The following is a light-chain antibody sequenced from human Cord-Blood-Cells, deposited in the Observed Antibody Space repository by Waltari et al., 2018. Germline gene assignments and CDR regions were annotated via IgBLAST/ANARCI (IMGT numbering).Light chain of an antibody. CDR2: AAS. CDR1: QSLSSY. J-gene: IGKJ4*01. Sequence: DIQMTQSPSSLSASVGDRVTITCRASQSLSSYLNWYQQKQGKAPKLLIYAASSLQSGVPSRFSGSGSGTDFTLTISSLQPEDFATYYCQQSYSTPLTFGGGTKVEIK. CDR3: QQSYSTPLT. V-gene: IGKV1-39*01.